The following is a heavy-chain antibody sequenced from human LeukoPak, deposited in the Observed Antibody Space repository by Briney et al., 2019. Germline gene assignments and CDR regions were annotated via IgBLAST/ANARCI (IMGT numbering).Heavy chain of an antibody. V-gene: IGHV3-69-1*01. CDR3: ARYYFGSGNYRTFDR. D-gene: IGHD3-10*01. Sequence: GGSLRLSCAASGFILSDFTMNWVRQAPGKGLEWVSTISNTGVTHYADSVKGRFTISRDSAKNSQYLQIYSLRDEDMAVYYCARYYFGSGNYRTFDRWGQGTLVIVSS. J-gene: IGHJ4*02. CDR1: GFILSDFT. CDR2: ISNTGVT.